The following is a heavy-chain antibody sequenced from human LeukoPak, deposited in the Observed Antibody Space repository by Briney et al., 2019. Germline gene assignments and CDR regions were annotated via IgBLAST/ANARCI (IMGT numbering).Heavy chain of an antibody. V-gene: IGHV4-59*01. D-gene: IGHD6-13*01. CDR2: IYYSGST. CDR3: ARETIHRSSWYDY. CDR1: GGSISSYY. J-gene: IGHJ4*02. Sequence: SETLSLTCTVSGGSISSYYWSRIRQPPGKGLEWIGYIYYSGSTNYNPSLKSRVTISVDTSKNQFSLKLSSVTAADTAVYYCARETIHRSSWYDYWGQGTLVTVSS.